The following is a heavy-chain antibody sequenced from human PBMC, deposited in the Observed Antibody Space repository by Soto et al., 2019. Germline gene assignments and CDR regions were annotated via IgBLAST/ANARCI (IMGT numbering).Heavy chain of an antibody. CDR2: LKSERDGGTT. CDR1: GFTFSGAW. CDR3: VIDDYYNRGGYFYDPFDFWGQGTMVTVSSGKSKDTAVYYCARDQPVVRIFGVVPLYGMDV. Sequence: GGSLRLSCAASGFTFSGAWMSWVRQAPERGLEWVGRLKSERDGGTTDYAAPVKGRFTISRDDSENTLYLQMDSLKTEDTALYYCVIDDYYNRGGYFYDPFDFWGQGTMVTVSSGKSKDTAVYYCARDQPVVRIFGVVPLYGMDVWGQGTTVTVSS. V-gene: IGHV3-15*01. D-gene: IGHD3-22*01. J-gene: IGHJ6*02.